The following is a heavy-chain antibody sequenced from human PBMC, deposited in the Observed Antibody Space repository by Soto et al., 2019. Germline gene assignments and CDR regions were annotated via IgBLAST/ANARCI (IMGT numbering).Heavy chain of an antibody. J-gene: IGHJ4*02. CDR2: INGVDSFGTAAT. Sequence: EVQLVVSGGGLVQPGGSLTLSCEASGFTASTSAMGWVRRAPGKGLEWVSSINGVDSFGTAATYYAESLKGRVTISRDHFKNTLYLEMNSLRPEDTAVYFCVKDGRDVPYYFDYWGQGALVTVSS. CDR3: VKDGRDVPYYFDY. CDR1: GFTASTSA. V-gene: IGHV3-23*04.